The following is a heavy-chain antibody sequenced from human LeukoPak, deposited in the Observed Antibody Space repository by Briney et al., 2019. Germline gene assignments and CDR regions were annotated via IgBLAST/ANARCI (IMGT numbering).Heavy chain of an antibody. Sequence: ASVKVSCKASGYTFTSYYMHWVRQAPGQGLEWMGIINPSGGSTSYAQKFQGRVTMTRDMSTSTVYMELSSLRSEDTAVYYCAKGPPRHRFVVVTAGVEGFDYWGQGTLVTVSS. V-gene: IGHV1-46*01. CDR3: AKGPPRHRFVVVTAGVEGFDY. CDR1: GYTFTSYY. CDR2: INPSGGST. J-gene: IGHJ4*02. D-gene: IGHD2-21*02.